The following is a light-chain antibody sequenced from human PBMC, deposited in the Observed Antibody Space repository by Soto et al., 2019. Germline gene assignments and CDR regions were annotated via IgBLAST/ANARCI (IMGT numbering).Light chain of an antibody. CDR1: QSISSW. V-gene: IGKV1-5*03. CDR3: QQYSSHST. Sequence: DIQMTQSPSTLSASVGDRVTITCRASQSISSWLAWYQQKPGKAPKLLIYQASSLENGAPSRFSGSGSGTEFSLTISSLQPDDFATYYCQQYSSHSTFGQGTKVDNK. CDR2: QAS. J-gene: IGKJ1*01.